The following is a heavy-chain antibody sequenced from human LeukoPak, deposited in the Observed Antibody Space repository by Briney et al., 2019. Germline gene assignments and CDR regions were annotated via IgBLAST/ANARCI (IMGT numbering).Heavy chain of an antibody. D-gene: IGHD5-24*01. V-gene: IGHV4-39*01. CDR3: EAGARWLQIFHY. CDR1: GVSISSSNSY. Sequence: SETLSLTCTVSGVSISSSNSYWGWIRQPPGKGLEWIGSIYYSGNTYYNASLKSQVSISIDTSKNQFSLKLSSVTAADTAVYYCEAGARWLQIFHYWGQGTLVTVSS. CDR2: IYYSGNT. J-gene: IGHJ4*02.